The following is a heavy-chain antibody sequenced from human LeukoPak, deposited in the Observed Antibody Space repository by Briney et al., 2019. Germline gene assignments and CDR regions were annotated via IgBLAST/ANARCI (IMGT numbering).Heavy chain of an antibody. CDR3: ARQGGYFDL. Sequence: PSETLSLTCTVSGGSISSYYWSWIRQPPGKGLEWIGSIYYSGSTYYNPSLKSRVTISVDTSKNQFSLKLSSVTAADTAVYYCARQGGYFDLWGRGTLVTVSS. V-gene: IGHV4-59*05. CDR2: IYYSGST. J-gene: IGHJ2*01. CDR1: GGSISSYY.